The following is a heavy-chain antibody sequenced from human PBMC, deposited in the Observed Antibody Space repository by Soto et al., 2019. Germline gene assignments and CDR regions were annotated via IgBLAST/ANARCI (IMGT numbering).Heavy chain of an antibody. CDR3: ASHYGDYYLDY. CDR2: IIPILGIA. D-gene: IGHD4-17*01. V-gene: IGHV1-69*02. Sequence: GASVKVSCKASGSTFSSYTISWVRQAPGQGLEWMGRIIPILGIANYAQKFQGRVTITADKSTSTAYMELSSLRSEDTAVYYCASHYGDYYLDYWGQGTLVTVSS. CDR1: GSTFSSYT. J-gene: IGHJ4*02.